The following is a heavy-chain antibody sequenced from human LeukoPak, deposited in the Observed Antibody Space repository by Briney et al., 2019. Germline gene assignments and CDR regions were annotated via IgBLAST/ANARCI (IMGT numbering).Heavy chain of an antibody. V-gene: IGHV3-21*01. CDR3: VRDWGYDSSGYWQKYFDS. J-gene: IGHJ4*02. CDR2: ISSSSSYI. D-gene: IGHD3-22*01. CDR1: GLTFSSYS. Sequence: PGGSLRLSCAASGLTFSSYSMNWVRQAPGKGLEWVSSISSSSSYIYYADSVKGRFTISRDNAKNSLYLQMNSLRAEDTAVYYCVRDWGYDSSGYWQKYFDSWGQGTLVTVSS.